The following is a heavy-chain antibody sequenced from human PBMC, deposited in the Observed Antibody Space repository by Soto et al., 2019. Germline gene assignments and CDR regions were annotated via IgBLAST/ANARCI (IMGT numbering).Heavy chain of an antibody. J-gene: IGHJ5*02. CDR3: ARDRRLITMVRGVSLWFDP. V-gene: IGHV4-34*01. CDR2: INHSGST. CDR1: GGSFSGYY. Sequence: QVQLQQWGAGLLKPSETLSLTCAVYGGSFSGYYWSWIRQPPGKGLEWIGEINHSGSTNYNPSLKSRVTISVDTSKNQFSLKLSSVTAADTAVYYCARDRRLITMVRGVSLWFDPWCQGTLVTVSS. D-gene: IGHD3-10*01.